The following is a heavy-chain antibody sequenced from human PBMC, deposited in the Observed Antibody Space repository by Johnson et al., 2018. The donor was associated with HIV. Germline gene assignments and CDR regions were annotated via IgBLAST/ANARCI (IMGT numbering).Heavy chain of an antibody. J-gene: IGHJ3*02. CDR3: ARDSLAHDAFDI. CDR1: GFTFSSYW. V-gene: IGHV3-7*01. Sequence: EVQLLESGGGVVQPGGSLRLSCAASGFTFSSYWMSWVRQAPGKGLEWVANIKQDGSEKYYVDSVKGRFTISRDNSKNTLYLQMNSLRAEDTAVYYCARDSLAHDAFDIWDQGTMVTVSS. CDR2: IKQDGSEK.